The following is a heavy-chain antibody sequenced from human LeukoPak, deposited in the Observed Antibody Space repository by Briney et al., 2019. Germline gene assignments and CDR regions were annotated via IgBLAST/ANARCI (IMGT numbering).Heavy chain of an antibody. CDR3: ARHAQSPYSGSFDY. V-gene: IGHV4-59*08. D-gene: IGHD1-26*01. CDR2: IYYSGST. Sequence: SETLSLTCTVSGGSISSYYWSWIRQPPGKGLEWIGYIYYSGSTNYNPSLKSRVTISVDTSKNQFSLKLSSVTAADTAVYYCARHAQSPYSGSFDYWGQGTLVTVSS. J-gene: IGHJ4*02. CDR1: GGSISSYY.